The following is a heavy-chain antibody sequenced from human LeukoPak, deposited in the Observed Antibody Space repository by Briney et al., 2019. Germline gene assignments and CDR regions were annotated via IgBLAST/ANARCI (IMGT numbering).Heavy chain of an antibody. J-gene: IGHJ5*02. D-gene: IGHD3-22*01. CDR3: GREYYESSGSWFDP. V-gene: IGHV1-2*02. CDR2: INPNSGGT. CDR1: GYTFTGYY. Sequence: ASVKVSCKSSGYTFTGYYMHWVRQAPGQGLEWMGWINPNSGGTNYAQRFQGRVTMTRDTSISTAYMELSRLRSDDTAVYYCGREYYESSGSWFDPWGQGTLVTVSS.